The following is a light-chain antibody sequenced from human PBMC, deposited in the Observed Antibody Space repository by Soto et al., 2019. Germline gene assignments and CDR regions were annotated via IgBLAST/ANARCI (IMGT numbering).Light chain of an antibody. CDR2: GAS. CDR3: QQCNNWPLYT. V-gene: IGKV3-15*01. CDR1: QSVSSN. J-gene: IGKJ2*01. Sequence: EIVMTQSPATLSVSPGERATLSCRASQSVSSNLAWYQQKPGQAPRLLIYGASTRATGIPARFSGSGSGTEVTLTISSLQSEDFAVYYCQQCNNWPLYTFGQGTKLVIK.